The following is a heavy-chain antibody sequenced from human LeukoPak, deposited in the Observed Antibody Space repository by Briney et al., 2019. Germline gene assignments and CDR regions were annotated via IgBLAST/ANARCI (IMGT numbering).Heavy chain of an antibody. CDR1: GYTFTSYY. V-gene: IGHV1-69*13. CDR3: AGDAVATD. J-gene: IGHJ4*02. D-gene: IGHD5-12*01. Sequence: GASVKVSCKASGYTFTSYYVHWVRQAPGQGLEWMGGIIPIFGTANYAQKFQGRVTITADESTSTAYMELSSLRSEDTAVYYCAGDAVATDWGQGTLVTVSS. CDR2: IIPIFGTA.